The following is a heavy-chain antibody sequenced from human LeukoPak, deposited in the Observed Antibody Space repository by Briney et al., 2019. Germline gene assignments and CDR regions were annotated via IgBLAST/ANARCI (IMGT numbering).Heavy chain of an antibody. CDR1: GFTFSDYC. CDR3: ARDGLYYYDSSGYPDPHNWFDP. J-gene: IGHJ5*02. CDR2: ISSSGSTI. Sequence: PGGSLRLSCAASGFTFSDYCMSWVRQAPGKGLEWVSYISSSGSTIYYADSVKGRFTISRDNAKNSLYLQMNSLRAEDTAVYYCARDGLYYYDSSGYPDPHNWFDPWGQGTLVTVSS. V-gene: IGHV3-11*04. D-gene: IGHD3-22*01.